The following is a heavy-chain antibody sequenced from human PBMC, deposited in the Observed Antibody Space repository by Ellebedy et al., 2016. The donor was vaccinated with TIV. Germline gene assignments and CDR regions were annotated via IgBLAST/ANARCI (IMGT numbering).Heavy chain of an antibody. CDR1: GFPFSSYW. CDR2: IKEDGSEK. D-gene: IGHD3-10*01. CDR3: ARAHY. Sequence: GESLKISCAASGFPFSSYWMHWVRQAPGKGLEWVANIKEDGSEKDYVDLVKGRFTISRDNAKNSLYLQMNNLRVEDTAVYYCARAHYWGQGTLVTVSS. J-gene: IGHJ4*02. V-gene: IGHV3-7*01.